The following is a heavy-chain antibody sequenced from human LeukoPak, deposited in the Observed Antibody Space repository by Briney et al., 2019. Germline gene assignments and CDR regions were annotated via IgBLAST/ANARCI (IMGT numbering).Heavy chain of an antibody. Sequence: PSQTLSLTCTVSGGSISSGSYYWSWLRQPAGKGLEWIRRIYTSGSTNYNPSLKSRVTISVDTSKNQFSLKLSSVTAADTAVYYCARDKERGQYSSSWFDAFDIWGQGTMVTVSS. CDR3: ARDKERGQYSSSWFDAFDI. D-gene: IGHD6-13*01. V-gene: IGHV4-61*02. CDR2: IYTSGST. J-gene: IGHJ3*02. CDR1: GGSISSGSYY.